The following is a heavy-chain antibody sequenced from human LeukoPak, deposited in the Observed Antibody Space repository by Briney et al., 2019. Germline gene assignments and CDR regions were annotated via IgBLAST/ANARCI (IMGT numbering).Heavy chain of an antibody. CDR3: ARHRDYYDT. Sequence: SETLALTCTVSGASINNNFWTWIRQPPGKGLEWIGYIYSSGSANYNPSLKSRVIISGDTSKNQISLNLTSVTAADTALYFCARHRDYYDTWGHGTLVTVSS. J-gene: IGHJ4*01. CDR1: GASINNNF. CDR2: IYSSGSA. D-gene: IGHD3-22*01. V-gene: IGHV4-59*08.